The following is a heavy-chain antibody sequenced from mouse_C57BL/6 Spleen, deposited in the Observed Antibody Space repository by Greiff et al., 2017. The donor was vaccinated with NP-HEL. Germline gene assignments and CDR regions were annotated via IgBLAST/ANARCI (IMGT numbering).Heavy chain of an antibody. CDR3: AREFY. CDR2: IDPSDSYT. CDR1: GYTFTSYW. V-gene: IGHV1-50*01. Sequence: QVHVKQPGAELVKPGASVKLSCKASGYTFTSYWMQWVKQRPGQGLEWIGEIDPSDSYTNYNQKFKGKATLTVDTSSSTAYMQLSSLTSEDSAVYYCAREFYWGQGTLVTVSA. J-gene: IGHJ3*01.